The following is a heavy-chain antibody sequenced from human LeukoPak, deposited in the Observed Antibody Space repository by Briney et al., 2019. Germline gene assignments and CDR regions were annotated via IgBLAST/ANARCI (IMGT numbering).Heavy chain of an antibody. D-gene: IGHD3-16*01. CDR1: GGSISSGSYY. V-gene: IGHV4-61*02. J-gene: IGHJ2*01. Sequence: PSETLSLTCTVSGGSISSGSYYWSWIRQPAGKGLGWVGRIYTSGSTNYNPSLRSRVTISVDTSKNQFSLKRSSVTAADTAVYYCASTTFPIYWYFDLWGRGTLVTVSS. CDR2: IYTSGST. CDR3: ASTTFPIYWYFDL.